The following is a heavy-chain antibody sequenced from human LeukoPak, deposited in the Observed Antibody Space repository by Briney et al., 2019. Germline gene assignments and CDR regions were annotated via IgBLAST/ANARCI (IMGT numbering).Heavy chain of an antibody. CDR3: VKDRDYNILTGFYTRLGMDV. D-gene: IGHD3-9*01. Sequence: GGSLRLSCAASGFTFSNYIMYWVRQAPGKGLEYVSTISNNGATTYYADSVKGRFTISRDNSKNTLYLQMTSLRVEDTAVFHCVKDRDYNILTGFYTRLGMDVWGQGTTVTVSS. CDR2: ISNNGATT. CDR1: GFTFSNYI. V-gene: IGHV3-64D*06. J-gene: IGHJ6*02.